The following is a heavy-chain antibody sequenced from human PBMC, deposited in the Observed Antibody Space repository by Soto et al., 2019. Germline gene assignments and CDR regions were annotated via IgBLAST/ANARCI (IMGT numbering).Heavy chain of an antibody. CDR3: ARTYGSGSRSASPSDY. CDR1: GYTFTGYY. D-gene: IGHD3-10*01. J-gene: IGHJ4*02. CDR2: INPNSGGT. Sequence: GASVKVSCKASGYTFTGYYMHWVRQAPGQGLEWMGWINPNSGGTNYAQKFQGRVTMTRDTSISTAYMELSRLRSDDTAVYYCARTYGSGSRSASPSDYWGQGTLVTVSS. V-gene: IGHV1-2*02.